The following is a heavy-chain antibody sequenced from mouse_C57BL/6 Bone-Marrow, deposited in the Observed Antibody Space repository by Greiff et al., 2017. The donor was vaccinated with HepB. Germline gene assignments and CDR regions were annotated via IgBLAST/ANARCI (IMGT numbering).Heavy chain of an antibody. Sequence: QVQLQQPGAELVMPGASVKLSCKASGYTFTSYWMHWVKQRPGQGLEWIGEIDPSDSYTNYNQKFKGKSTLTVDKSSSTAYMQLSSLTSEDSAVYYCARRLVGYFDYWGQGTTLTVSS. V-gene: IGHV1-69*01. J-gene: IGHJ2*01. CDR3: ARRLVGYFDY. CDR1: GYTFTSYW. CDR2: IDPSDSYT. D-gene: IGHD1-1*02.